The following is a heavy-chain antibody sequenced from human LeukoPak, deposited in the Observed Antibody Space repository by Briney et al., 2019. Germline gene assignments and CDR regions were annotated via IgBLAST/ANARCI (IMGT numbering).Heavy chain of an antibody. D-gene: IGHD3-3*01. CDR1: GFTFSSCW. CDR3: ARDRGNRFLEWVFDY. J-gene: IGHJ4*02. Sequence: PGGSLRLSCAASGFTFSSCWMHWVRQAPGKGLVWVSRINSDGSSTSYADSVKGRFTISRDNAKNTLYLQMNSLRAEDTAVYYCARDRGNRFLEWVFDYWGQGTLVTVSS. V-gene: IGHV3-74*01. CDR2: INSDGSST.